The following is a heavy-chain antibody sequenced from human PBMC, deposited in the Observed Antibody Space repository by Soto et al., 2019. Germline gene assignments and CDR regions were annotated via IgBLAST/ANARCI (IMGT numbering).Heavy chain of an antibody. V-gene: IGHV1-2*02. Sequence: ASVKVSCKASGYTFTGYYIHWVRQAPGQGLEWMGWINPNSGGTNYAQKFQGRVTMTRDTSISTAYMELSRLRSDDTAVYYCARDFYYDSSITFPDWGPGTLVTVSS. CDR3: ARDFYYDSSITFPD. CDR2: INPNSGGT. D-gene: IGHD3-22*01. CDR1: GYTFTGYY. J-gene: IGHJ4*02.